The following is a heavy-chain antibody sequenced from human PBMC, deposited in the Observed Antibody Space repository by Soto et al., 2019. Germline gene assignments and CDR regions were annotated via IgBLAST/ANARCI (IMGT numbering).Heavy chain of an antibody. CDR2: IKQDGSEK. CDR3: ARDGDYAFSDAFDI. CDR1: GFTFSSYW. D-gene: IGHD4-17*01. Sequence: EVQLVESGGGLVQPGGSLRLSCAASGFTFSSYWMSWVRRAPGKGLEWVANIKQDGSEKYYVDSVKGRFTISRDNAKNSLYLQMNSLRAEDTAVYYCARDGDYAFSDAFDIWGQGTMVTVSS. V-gene: IGHV3-7*01. J-gene: IGHJ3*02.